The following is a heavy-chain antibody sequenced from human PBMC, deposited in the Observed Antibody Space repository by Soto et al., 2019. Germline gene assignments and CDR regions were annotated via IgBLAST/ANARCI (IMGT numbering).Heavy chain of an antibody. V-gene: IGHV4-31*03. J-gene: IGHJ6*02. D-gene: IGHD3-16*02. CDR2: IYYSGST. CDR3: ARDKTAFAKGYDYVWGSYRDEDYYYYGMDV. Sequence: SETLSLTCTFSGGSISSGGYYWSWIRQHPGKGLEWIGYIYYSGSTYYNPSLKSRVTISVGTSKNQFSLKLSSVTAADTAVYYCARDKTAFAKGYDYVWGSYRDEDYYYYGMDVWGQGTKVTSP. CDR1: GGSISSGGYY.